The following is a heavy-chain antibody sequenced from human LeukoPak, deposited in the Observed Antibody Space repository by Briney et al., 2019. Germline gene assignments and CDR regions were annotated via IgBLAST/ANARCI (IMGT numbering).Heavy chain of an antibody. D-gene: IGHD5-18*01. V-gene: IGHV4-28*01. Sequence: PSETLSLTCTVSGYSISSSNWWGWIRQPPGKGLEWIGYIYYSGSTYYNPSLQSRVTISVDASKNQFSLRLTSVTAADTAVYYCARQGGLWLRAPFDYWGQGTLVTVSS. J-gene: IGHJ4*02. CDR2: IYYSGST. CDR3: ARQGGLWLRAPFDY. CDR1: GYSISSSNW.